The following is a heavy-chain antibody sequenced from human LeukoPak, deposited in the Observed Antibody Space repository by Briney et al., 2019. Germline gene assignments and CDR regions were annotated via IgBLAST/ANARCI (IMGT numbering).Heavy chain of an antibody. Sequence: GGSLRLSCAAYGFTFSSYAMSWVRQAPGKGLEWVAGISVIGGSTYYADSVKGRFTISRDNSKNTLFLQMNSLRAEDTAVYYCAKDEGFVGATYFDSWGQGTLVTVSS. V-gene: IGHV3-23*01. CDR3: AKDEGFVGATYFDS. CDR2: ISVIGGST. CDR1: GFTFSSYA. D-gene: IGHD1-26*01. J-gene: IGHJ4*02.